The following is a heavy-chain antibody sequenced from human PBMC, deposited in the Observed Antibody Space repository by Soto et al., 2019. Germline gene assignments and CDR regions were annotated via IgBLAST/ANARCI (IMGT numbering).Heavy chain of an antibody. CDR2: INSDGSST. V-gene: IGHV3-74*01. J-gene: IGHJ4*02. Sequence: GGSLRLSCAASGFTFVSNWMHCFRQSPLKGLVWVSRINSDGSSTSNADSVKGRFTISRDNAKNTLYLQMTSLRVEDTAVYYCARGAHPYYSSGFIDYWGQGTLVTVSS. CDR3: ARGAHPYYSSGFIDY. D-gene: IGHD3-22*01. CDR1: GFTFVSNW.